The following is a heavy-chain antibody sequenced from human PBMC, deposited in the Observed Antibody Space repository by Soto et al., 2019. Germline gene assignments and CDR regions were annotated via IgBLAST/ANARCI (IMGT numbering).Heavy chain of an antibody. CDR3: ASRSYDSSGYPP. CDR1: GGSFSGYY. CDR2: INHSGST. V-gene: IGHV4-34*01. Sequence: PSETLSLTCAVYGGSFSGYYWSWIRQPPGKGLEWIGEINHSGSTNYNPSLKSRVTISVDTSKNQFSLKLSSVTAADTAVYYCASRSYDSSGYPPWGQGTLVTVSS. D-gene: IGHD3-22*01. J-gene: IGHJ5*02.